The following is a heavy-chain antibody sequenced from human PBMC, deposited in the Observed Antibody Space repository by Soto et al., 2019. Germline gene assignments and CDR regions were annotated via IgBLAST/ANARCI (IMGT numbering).Heavy chain of an antibody. D-gene: IGHD2-2*01. CDR3: AGEISDCVVVCPTALDV. CDR2: VSSSSSHI. Sequence: GGSLSLSYAASGCTFSRYSVNWVRQAPGKGLEWVSSVSSSSSHIYYADSGKGRFTISRENADNSLYLQMNSLRADDTAVYFCAGEISDCVVVCPTALDVWGKGPTVTVSP. CDR1: GCTFSRYS. J-gene: IGHJ6*04. V-gene: IGHV3-21*01.